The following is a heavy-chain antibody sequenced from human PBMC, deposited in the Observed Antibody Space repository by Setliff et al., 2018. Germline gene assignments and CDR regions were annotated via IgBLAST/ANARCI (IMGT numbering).Heavy chain of an antibody. J-gene: IGHJ4*02. V-gene: IGHV4-38-2*02. CDR1: GYYISSGYY. CDR3: ARDLNRGSFDF. Sequence: TSETLSLTCTVSGYYISSGYYWGWIRQPPGKGLEWIGTMYHSGSTYYNPSLKSRVAISVDTSKNQFSLKLSSVTAADTAVYHCARDLNRGSFDFWGQGTLVTVSS. D-gene: IGHD3-16*01. CDR2: MYHSGST.